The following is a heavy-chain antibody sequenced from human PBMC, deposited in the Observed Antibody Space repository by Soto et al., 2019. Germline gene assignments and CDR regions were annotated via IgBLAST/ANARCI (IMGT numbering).Heavy chain of an antibody. Sequence: GASVKVSCKASGYTFTSYGISWVRQAPGQGLEWMGWISAYNGNTNYAQKFQGRVTMTRNTSISTAYMELSSLRSEDTAVYYCARERSSSKRFDPWGQGTLVTVSS. J-gene: IGHJ5*02. CDR2: ISAYNGNT. V-gene: IGHV1-18*01. D-gene: IGHD3-16*02. CDR1: GYTFTSYG. CDR3: ARERSSSKRFDP.